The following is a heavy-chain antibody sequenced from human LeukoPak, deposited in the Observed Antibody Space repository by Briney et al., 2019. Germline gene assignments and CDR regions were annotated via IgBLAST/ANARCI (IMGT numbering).Heavy chain of an antibody. CDR3: ARGLLSSGWSL. V-gene: IGHV4-34*01. Sequence: PRGSRRLSCAASGFTFSSYIMNWVGQPPGKGLEWIGEINHSGSTNYNPSLKSRVTISVDTSKNQFSLKLSSVTAADTAVYYCARGLLSSGWSLWGQGTLVAVSS. CDR2: INHSGST. J-gene: IGHJ1*01. CDR1: GFTFSSYI. D-gene: IGHD6-19*01.